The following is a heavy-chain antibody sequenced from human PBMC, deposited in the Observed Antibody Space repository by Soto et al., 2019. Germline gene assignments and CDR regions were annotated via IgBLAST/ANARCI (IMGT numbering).Heavy chain of an antibody. J-gene: IGHJ6*02. CDR1: GFTFSNAW. Sequence: EVQLVESGGGLVKPGGSLRLSCAASGFTFSNAWMSWVRQAPGKGLEWVGRIKSKTDGGTTDYAAPVKGRFTISRDDSQNTLYLQMNSLKTEDTAVYYCTTGVTRTGGSYYYGMDVWGQGTTVTVSS. D-gene: IGHD2-8*02. CDR2: IKSKTDGGTT. V-gene: IGHV3-15*01. CDR3: TTGVTRTGGSYYYGMDV.